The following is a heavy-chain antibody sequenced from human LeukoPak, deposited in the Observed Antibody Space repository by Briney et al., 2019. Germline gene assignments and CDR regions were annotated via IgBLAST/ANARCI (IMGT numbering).Heavy chain of an antibody. CDR2: IKQDGSEK. Sequence: PGGSLRLACAASGFTFRSYWMTWVRQAPGKGLERVANIKQDGSEKYYVDSVKGRFTISRDNAKRSLYLQMNSLRAEDTAVYYCARDKSVGATPLDYWGQGTLVTVSS. J-gene: IGHJ4*02. D-gene: IGHD1-26*01. CDR1: GFTFRSYW. V-gene: IGHV3-7*05. CDR3: ARDKSVGATPLDY.